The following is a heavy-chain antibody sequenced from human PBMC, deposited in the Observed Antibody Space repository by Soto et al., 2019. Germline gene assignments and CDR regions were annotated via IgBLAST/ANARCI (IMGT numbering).Heavy chain of an antibody. J-gene: IGHJ4*02. CDR1: GGSSISYY. CDR2: IYYSGST. CDR3: GSGLYGSGSYFIDY. D-gene: IGHD3-10*01. Sequence: PSQTLSLPCTVAGGSSISYYWRCILQPPGKGLEWIGYIYYSGSTNYNPSLKSRVTISVDTSKNQFSLKLSSVTAADTAVYYCGSGLYGSGSYFIDYWGQGTLVTVSS. V-gene: IGHV4-59*01.